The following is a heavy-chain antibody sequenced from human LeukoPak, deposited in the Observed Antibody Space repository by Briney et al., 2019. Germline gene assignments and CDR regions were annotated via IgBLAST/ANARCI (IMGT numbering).Heavy chain of an antibody. J-gene: IGHJ4*02. Sequence: GGSLRLSCAASGFTFSSFVMSWVRQAPGKGLEWVSSISGSGVYKYYTDSVKGRFTISRDNSKNTPYVQMNSLRAEDTAVYYCAKVSCTGGTCSSFDYLGQGTLATVSS. CDR1: GFTFSSFV. CDR3: AKVSCTGGTCSSFDY. CDR2: ISGSGVYK. D-gene: IGHD2-8*02. V-gene: IGHV3-23*01.